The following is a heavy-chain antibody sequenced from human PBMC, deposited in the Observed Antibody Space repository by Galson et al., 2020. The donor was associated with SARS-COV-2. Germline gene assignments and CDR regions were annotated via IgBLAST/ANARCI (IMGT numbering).Heavy chain of an antibody. CDR1: GFIFSDYA. Sequence: GESLKISCSASGFIFSDYAMHWVRQAPGKGLEYVSAISSNGGTSFYADSVNGRFTMSSDNSKNMFYLQMTALRLEDTAFYYCLSYSSTRQNHWGQGTLVTVAS. CDR2: ISSNGGTS. J-gene: IGHJ5*02. CDR3: LSYSSTRQNH. D-gene: IGHD2-2*01. V-gene: IGHV3-64D*06.